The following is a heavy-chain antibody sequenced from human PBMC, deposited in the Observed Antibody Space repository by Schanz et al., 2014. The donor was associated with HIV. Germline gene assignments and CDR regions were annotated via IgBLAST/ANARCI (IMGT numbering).Heavy chain of an antibody. CDR3: ARRRGWGSYRYFPYGLDV. D-gene: IGHD3-16*02. V-gene: IGHV1-8*01. CDR2: MNPSTGNS. J-gene: IGHJ6*02. CDR1: GYTFINYD. Sequence: QVQLVQSGAEVKKPGASVKVSCKASGYTFINYDIHWVRQASGLGLEWMGWMNPSTGNSGYAQMFQVRVTMTRDTSISTAYLEVDSLKSEDTAVYYCARRRGWGSYRYFPYGLDVWGQGTTVTVSS.